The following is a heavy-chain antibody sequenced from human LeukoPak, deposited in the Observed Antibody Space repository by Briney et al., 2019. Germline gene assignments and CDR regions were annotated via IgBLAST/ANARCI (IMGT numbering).Heavy chain of an antibody. V-gene: IGHV3-23*01. Sequence: PGGSLRLSCAASGFTFNNYAMSWVRQAPGKGLEWAAAISASGDNTYYANSVKGRFTISRDKSKNTLYLQMNTLRAHDTAVYYCAKPTIGRLLPDWFDPWGQGTLVTVSS. CDR2: ISASGDNT. CDR1: GFTFNNYA. J-gene: IGHJ5*02. D-gene: IGHD1-14*01. CDR3: AKPTIGRLLPDWFDP.